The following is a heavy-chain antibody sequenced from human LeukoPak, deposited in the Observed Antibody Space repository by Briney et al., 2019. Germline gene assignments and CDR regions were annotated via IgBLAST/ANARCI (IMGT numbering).Heavy chain of an antibody. CDR2: ISSSGSTI. V-gene: IGHV3-48*03. CDR1: GFTFDDYG. J-gene: IGHJ4*02. D-gene: IGHD2-21*02. CDR3: ARAGAYCGGDCYTNYLDY. Sequence: SGGSLRLSCVASGFTFDDYGMNWVRQAPGKGLEWVSYISSSGSTIYYADSVKGRFTISRDNAKNSLYLQMNSLRAEDTAVYYCARAGAYCGGDCYTNYLDYWGQGTLVTVSS.